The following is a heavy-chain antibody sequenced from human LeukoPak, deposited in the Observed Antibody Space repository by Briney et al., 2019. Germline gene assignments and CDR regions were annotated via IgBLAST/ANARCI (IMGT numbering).Heavy chain of an antibody. J-gene: IGHJ4*02. D-gene: IGHD3-22*01. Sequence: GGSLRLSCTASGFTFSGYSMNWIRQAPGKGLEWVSSLGTRSTSIYHAGSVKGRFAISRDNAKNSLYLQMNSLRAEDTALYYCAREVSEGFDFWGQGTLVTVSS. CDR1: GFTFSGYS. CDR2: LGTRSTSI. CDR3: AREVSEGFDF. V-gene: IGHV3-21*01.